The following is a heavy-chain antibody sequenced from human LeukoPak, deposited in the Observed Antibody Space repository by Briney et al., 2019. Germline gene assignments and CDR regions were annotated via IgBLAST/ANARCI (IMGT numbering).Heavy chain of an antibody. CDR2: IYYSGRT. J-gene: IGHJ4*02. CDR1: GGSISSSSYY. V-gene: IGHV4-39*01. CDR3: ARLGSPVTFYFDY. Sequence: SETLSLTCTVSGGSISSSSYYWGWIRQPPGKGLEWIGYIYYSGRTYYDPSLESRVTLSADLSKNQFSLKLSSVTAADTAAYYCARLGSPVTFYFDYWGQGALVTVSS. D-gene: IGHD4-11*01.